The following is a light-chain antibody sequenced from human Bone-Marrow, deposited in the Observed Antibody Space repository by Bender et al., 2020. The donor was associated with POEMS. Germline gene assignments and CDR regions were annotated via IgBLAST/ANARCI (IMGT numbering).Light chain of an antibody. V-gene: IGLV1-40*01. Sequence: QSVLTQPPSVSEAPGQRVSISCTGSSSNIGANYEVHWYQQFPGTAPKLLIYGNNNRPSGVPDRISGSKSGTTASLAITGLQAEDEADYYCQSYDSSLTGSYVFGTGTKVTVL. CDR2: GNN. CDR3: QSYDSSLTGSYV. J-gene: IGLJ1*01. CDR1: SSNIGANYE.